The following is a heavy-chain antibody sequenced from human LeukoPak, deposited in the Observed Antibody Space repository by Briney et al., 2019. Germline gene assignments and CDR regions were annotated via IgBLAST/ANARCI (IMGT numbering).Heavy chain of an antibody. CDR2: IYYSGST. V-gene: IGHV4-59*01. Sequence: SETLSLTCTVSGGSFSSYYWSWIRQPPGKGLEWIGYIYYSGSTNYNPSLKSRVTISVDTSKNQFSLKLSSVTAADTAVYYCARGDQRFGDPTSFDYWGQGTLVTVSS. CDR1: GGSFSSYY. CDR3: ARGDQRFGDPTSFDY. J-gene: IGHJ4*02. D-gene: IGHD3-10*01.